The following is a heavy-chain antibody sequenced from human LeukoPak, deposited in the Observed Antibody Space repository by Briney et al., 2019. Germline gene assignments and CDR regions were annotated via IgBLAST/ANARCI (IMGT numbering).Heavy chain of an antibody. D-gene: IGHD6-13*01. J-gene: IGHJ4*02. CDR1: GFTFSSYE. CDR3: AKGSIWVGSSWTGHIDY. V-gene: IGHV3-48*03. Sequence: GGSLRLSCAASGFTFSSYEMNWVRQAPGKGLEWVSYISSSGSTTYYADSVKGRFTISRDNSKNTLYLQMNSLRAEDTAVYYCAKGSIWVGSSWTGHIDYWGQGTLVTVSS. CDR2: ISSSGSTT.